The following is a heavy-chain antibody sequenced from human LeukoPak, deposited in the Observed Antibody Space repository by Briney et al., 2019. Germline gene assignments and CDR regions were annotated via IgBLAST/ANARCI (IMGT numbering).Heavy chain of an antibody. V-gene: IGHV5-51*01. CDR3: ARTRLGYCSSTSCSRIDP. CDR1: GYSFTSYW. D-gene: IGHD2-2*01. J-gene: IGHJ5*02. Sequence: GESLKISCKGSGYSFTSYWIGWVRQMLGKGLEWMGIIYPGDSDTRYSPSFQGQATISADKSISTAYLQWSSLKASDTAMYYCARTRLGYCSSTSCSRIDPWGQGTLVTVSS. CDR2: IYPGDSDT.